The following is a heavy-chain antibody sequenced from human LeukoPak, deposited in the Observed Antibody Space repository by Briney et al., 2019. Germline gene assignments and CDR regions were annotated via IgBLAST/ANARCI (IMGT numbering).Heavy chain of an antibody. CDR3: ARTERDGYNYGILDY. D-gene: IGHD5-24*01. J-gene: IGHJ4*02. CDR1: GFTFSDYY. V-gene: IGHV3-11*01. CDR2: ISSSGSTI. Sequence: GGSLRLSCAASGFTFSDYYMSWIRQAPGKGLEWVSYISSSGSTIYYADSVKGRFTISRDNAKNSLYLQMNSLRAEDTAVYYCARTERDGYNYGILDYWGQGTLVTVSS.